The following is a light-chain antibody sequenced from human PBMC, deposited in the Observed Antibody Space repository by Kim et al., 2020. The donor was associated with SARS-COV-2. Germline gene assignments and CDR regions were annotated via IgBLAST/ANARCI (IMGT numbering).Light chain of an antibody. V-gene: IGKV2-30*01. CDR3: MQGTHWPFT. J-gene: IGKJ2*01. CDR1: QSLVYSDGNIY. CDR2: NVS. Sequence: DVVMTQSPLSLPVTLGQPASISCRSSQSLVYSDGNIYLNWFQQRPGQSPRRLIYNVSNRASGVPDRISGSGSGTDFTLKISRVEAEDVGVYFCMQGTHWPFTFGQGNKLEI.